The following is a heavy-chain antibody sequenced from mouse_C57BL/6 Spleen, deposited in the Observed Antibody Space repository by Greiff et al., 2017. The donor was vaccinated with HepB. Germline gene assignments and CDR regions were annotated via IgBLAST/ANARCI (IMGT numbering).Heavy chain of an antibody. J-gene: IGHJ4*01. V-gene: IGHV7-3*01. D-gene: IGHD2-5*01. CDR2: IRNKANGYTT. Sequence: EVHLVESGGGLVQPGGSLSLSCAASGFTFTDYYMSWVRQPPGKALEWLGFIRNKANGYTTEYSASVKGRFTISRDNSQSILYLQMNALRAEDSATYFCAKLLGYSIPPYAMGYWGHRASVSVSS. CDR1: GFTFTDYY. CDR3: AKLLGYSIPPYAMGY.